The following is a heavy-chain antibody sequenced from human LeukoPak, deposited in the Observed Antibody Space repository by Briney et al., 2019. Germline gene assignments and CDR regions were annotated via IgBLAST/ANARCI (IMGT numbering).Heavy chain of an antibody. V-gene: IGHV1-18*01. D-gene: IGHD3-22*01. CDR3: ARDLGYDSSGYYSA. CDR1: GYTFTSYG. CDR2: ISAYNGNT. Sequence: ASVKVSCKASGYTFTSYGISWVRQAPGQGLEWMGWISAYNGNTNYAQKLQGRVTMTTDTSTSTAYMELSRLRSDDTAVYYCARDLGYDSSGYYSAWGQGTLVTVSS. J-gene: IGHJ5*02.